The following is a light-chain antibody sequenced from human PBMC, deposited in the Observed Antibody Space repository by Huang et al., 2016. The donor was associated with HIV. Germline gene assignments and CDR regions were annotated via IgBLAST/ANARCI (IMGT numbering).Light chain of an antibody. Sequence: EIVMTQSPATLSASPGESATLSCRASQSGRGNLAWYQQRPGQPPRLLMYGASTRAVGVPDRFSGTGSGTEFTLTISSLQSEDFAVYYCRQYDNWPPTTFGQGTKVEIK. CDR3: RQYDNWPPTT. J-gene: IGKJ1*01. CDR1: QSGRGN. V-gene: IGKV3-15*01. CDR2: GAS.